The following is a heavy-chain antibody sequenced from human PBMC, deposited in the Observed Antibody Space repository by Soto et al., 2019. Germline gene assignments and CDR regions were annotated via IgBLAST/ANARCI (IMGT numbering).Heavy chain of an antibody. D-gene: IGHD3-22*01. CDR2: IYFAGTT. V-gene: IGHV4-59*08. CDR1: NGSISPNY. CDR3: ARQTDSYYTFDAFDI. Sequence: SETLSLTCTVSNGSISPNYWSWIRQPPGKGLEWIGYIYFAGTTTYNPSLESRVTISVDTSKNQFSLKLSSVTAADTAVYYCARQTDSYYTFDAFDIWGQGTMVTVSS. J-gene: IGHJ3*02.